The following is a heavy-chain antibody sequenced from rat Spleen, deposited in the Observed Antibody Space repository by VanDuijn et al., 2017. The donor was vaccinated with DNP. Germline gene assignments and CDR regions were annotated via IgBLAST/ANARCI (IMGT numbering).Heavy chain of an antibody. V-gene: IGHV5-58*01. Sequence: EVQLVETGGGLVQPGRSLKLSCVASGFTFSSYWMYWIRQAPGKGLEWVASINPDGGSTHYRDSVKGRFTISRDNAKSTLYLQMNSLRSEDMATYYCARWGGDYLDYWGQGVMVTVSS. CDR2: INPDGGST. CDR1: GFTFSSYW. CDR3: ARWGGDYLDY. J-gene: IGHJ2*01. D-gene: IGHD1-12*02.